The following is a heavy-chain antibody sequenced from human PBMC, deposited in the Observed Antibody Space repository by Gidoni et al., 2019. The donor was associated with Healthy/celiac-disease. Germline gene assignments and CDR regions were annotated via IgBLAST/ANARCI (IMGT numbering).Heavy chain of an antibody. J-gene: IGHJ4*02. V-gene: IGHV3-30*18. CDR3: AKDSWLYGDLSHFDY. CDR1: GFTFSSYG. CDR2: ISYDGSNK. D-gene: IGHD4-17*01. Sequence: QVQLVESGGGVVQPGRSLRLSCAASGFTFSSYGMHWVRQAPGKGLEWVAVISYDGSNKYYADSVKGRFTISRDNSKNTLYLQMNSLRAEDTAVYYCAKDSWLYGDLSHFDYWGQGTLVTVSS.